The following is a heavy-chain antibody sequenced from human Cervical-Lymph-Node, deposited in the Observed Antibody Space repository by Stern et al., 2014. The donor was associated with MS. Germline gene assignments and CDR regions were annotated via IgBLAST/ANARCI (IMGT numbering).Heavy chain of an antibody. V-gene: IGHV4-59*01. CDR1: GGSISSYY. D-gene: IGHD4-23*01. Sequence: VQLVESGPGLVKPSETLSLTCTVSGGSISSYYWSWIRQPPGKGLEWIGDIYYSGSTNYNPSRKSRVTISVDTSKNQFSLKLSSVTAADTDVYYCAREAVVRGNSARAFDIWGQGTMVTVSS. CDR3: AREAVVRGNSARAFDI. J-gene: IGHJ3*02. CDR2: IYYSGST.